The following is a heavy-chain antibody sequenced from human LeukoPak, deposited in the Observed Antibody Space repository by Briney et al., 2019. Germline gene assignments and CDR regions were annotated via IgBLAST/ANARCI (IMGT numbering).Heavy chain of an antibody. D-gene: IGHD3-10*01. J-gene: IGHJ6*03. Sequence: PGGSLRLSCTVSGFTVSSNSMSWVRQAPGKGLEWVSFIYSDNTHYSDSVKGRFTISRDNSKNTLYLQMNSLRAEDTAVYYCASTPGITMVRGYYYYYYMDVWGKGTTVTISS. CDR2: IYSDNT. V-gene: IGHV3-53*01. CDR1: GFTVSSNS. CDR3: ASTPGITMVRGYYYYYYMDV.